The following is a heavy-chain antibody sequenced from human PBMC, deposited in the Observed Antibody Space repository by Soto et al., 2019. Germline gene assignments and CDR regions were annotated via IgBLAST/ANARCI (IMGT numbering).Heavy chain of an antibody. CDR3: AHSRYDYVWGSYRYTEYYFDY. J-gene: IGHJ4*02. V-gene: IGHV2-5*01. CDR2: IYWNDDK. Sequence: QITLKESGPTLVKPTQTLTLTCTFSGFSLSTSGVGVGWIRQPPGKALEWLALIYWNDDKRYSPSLKSRLTITKDTSKNQVVLTMTKMDPVDTATYYCAHSRYDYVWGSYRYTEYYFDYWGQGTLVTVSS. D-gene: IGHD3-16*02. CDR1: GFSLSTSGVG.